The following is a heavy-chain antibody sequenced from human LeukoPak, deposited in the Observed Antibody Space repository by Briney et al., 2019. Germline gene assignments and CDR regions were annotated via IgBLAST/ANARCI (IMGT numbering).Heavy chain of an antibody. J-gene: IGHJ4*02. V-gene: IGHV4-39*07. Sequence: SETLSLTCTVSGGSISSSSYYWGWIRQPPGKGLEWIGSIYYSGSAYYNPSLKSRVTISVDTSKNQFSLKLSSVTAADTAVYYCARISDSLIGYWGQGTLVTVSS. CDR2: IYYSGSA. D-gene: IGHD2-21*01. CDR3: ARISDSLIGY. CDR1: GGSISSSSYY.